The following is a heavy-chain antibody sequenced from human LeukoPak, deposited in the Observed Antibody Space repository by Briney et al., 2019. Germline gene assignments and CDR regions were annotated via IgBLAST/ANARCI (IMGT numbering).Heavy chain of an antibody. J-gene: IGHJ4*02. V-gene: IGHV1-18*01. D-gene: IGHD3-22*01. Sequence: ASVKVSCKASGYTFTSYGISWVRQAPGQGLEWMGWMSAYNGNTNYAQKLQGRVTMTTDTSTSTAYMELRSLRSDDTAVYYCARRYYYDSSGRPSVYFDYWGQGTLVTVSS. CDR3: ARRYYYDSSGRPSVYFDY. CDR2: MSAYNGNT. CDR1: GYTFTSYG.